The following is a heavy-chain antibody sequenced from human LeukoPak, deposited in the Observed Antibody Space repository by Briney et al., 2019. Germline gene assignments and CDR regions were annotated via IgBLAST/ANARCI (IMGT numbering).Heavy chain of an antibody. V-gene: IGHV3-21*01. Sequence: GGSLRLSCAASGFTFSSYSMNWVRQAPGKGLQWVSSISSSGAKTYYADSVKGRFTISRDNAKNSLYLQMNSLRAEDTAVYYCARDMRWLGFDYWGQGTLVTVSS. CDR2: ISSSGAKT. CDR1: GFTFSSYS. J-gene: IGHJ4*02. D-gene: IGHD6-19*01. CDR3: ARDMRWLGFDY.